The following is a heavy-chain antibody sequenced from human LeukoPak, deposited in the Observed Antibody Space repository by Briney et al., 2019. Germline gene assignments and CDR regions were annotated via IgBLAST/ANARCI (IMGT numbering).Heavy chain of an antibody. Sequence: PSQTLSLTCTVSGGSISSGDYYWSWIRQPPGKGLEWIGYIYYSGSTYYHPSLKSRVTISVDTSKNQFSLKLSSVTAADTAVYYGARDDGSLFFDPWGQETLVTVSS. J-gene: IGHJ5*02. CDR2: IYYSGST. CDR3: ARDDGSLFFDP. D-gene: IGHD2-15*01. V-gene: IGHV4-30-4*01. CDR1: GGSISSGDYY.